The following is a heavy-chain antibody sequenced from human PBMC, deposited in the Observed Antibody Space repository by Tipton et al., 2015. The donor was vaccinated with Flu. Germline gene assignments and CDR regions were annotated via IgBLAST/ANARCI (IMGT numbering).Heavy chain of an antibody. CDR1: GYTFRNYG. V-gene: IGHV1-18*01. CDR2: ISAYSGYT. D-gene: IGHD3-16*01. J-gene: IGHJ6*02. Sequence: QSGAEVKQPGASVKASCRASGYTFRNYGISWVRQAPGQRPEWMGWISAYSGYTNYTEKLQGRVTMTTDTSTSTAYMELRSLRSDDTALYYRARDRKTLLLTTVDYGMDVWGQGTPVTVSS. CDR3: ARDRKTLLLTTVDYGMDV.